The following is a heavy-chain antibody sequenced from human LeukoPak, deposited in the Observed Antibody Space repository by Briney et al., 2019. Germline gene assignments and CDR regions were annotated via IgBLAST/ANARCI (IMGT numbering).Heavy chain of an antibody. V-gene: IGHV3-21*01. CDR1: GFTFSSSS. CDR2: ISSSSSYI. CDR3: AREGLRYFDWLTPGYFDY. D-gene: IGHD3-9*01. Sequence: GGSLRLSCAASGFTFSSSSMNWVRQAPGKGLEWVSSISSSSSYIYYADSVKGRFTISRDNAKNSLYLQMNSLRAEDTAVYYCAREGLRYFDWLTPGYFDYWGQGTLVTVSS. J-gene: IGHJ4*02.